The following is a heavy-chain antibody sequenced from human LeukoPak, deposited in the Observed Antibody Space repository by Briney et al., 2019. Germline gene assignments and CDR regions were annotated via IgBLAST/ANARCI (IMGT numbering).Heavy chain of an antibody. CDR2: ISSTSSYI. Sequence: GGSLRLSCAASGFTFSSYSMNWVRQAPGKGLEWVSSISSTSSYIYYADSVKGRFTICRDNAKNSLYLQMNSLRAEDTAVYYCARDDTYYDSSGYYLDYWGQGTLVTVSS. V-gene: IGHV3-21*01. CDR1: GFTFSSYS. CDR3: ARDDTYYDSSGYYLDY. D-gene: IGHD3-22*01. J-gene: IGHJ4*02.